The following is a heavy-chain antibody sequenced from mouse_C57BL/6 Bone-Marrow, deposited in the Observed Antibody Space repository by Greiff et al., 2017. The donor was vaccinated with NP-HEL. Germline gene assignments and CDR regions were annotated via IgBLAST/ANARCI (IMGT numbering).Heavy chain of an antibody. V-gene: IGHV5-6*01. Sequence: EVMLVESGGDLVKPGGSLKLSCAASGFTFSSYGMSWVRQTPDKRLEWVATISSGGSYTYYPDSVKGRFTISRDNAKNTLYLQMSRLKSEDTAMYYCARHLHYYGSSYDYAMDYWGQGTSVTVSS. J-gene: IGHJ4*01. CDR2: ISSGGSYT. CDR3: ARHLHYYGSSYDYAMDY. CDR1: GFTFSSYG. D-gene: IGHD1-1*01.